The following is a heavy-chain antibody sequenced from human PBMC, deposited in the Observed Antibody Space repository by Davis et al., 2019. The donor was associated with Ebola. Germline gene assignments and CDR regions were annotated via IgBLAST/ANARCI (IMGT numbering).Heavy chain of an antibody. Sequence: MPSETLSLTCAVYGGSFSGYYWSWIRQPPGKGLEWIGEINHSGSTNYNPSLKSRVTISVDTSKNQFSLKLSSVTAADTAVYYCARGLRELLIYWGQGTQVTVSS. CDR1: GGSFSGYY. CDR2: INHSGST. V-gene: IGHV4-34*01. J-gene: IGHJ4*02. CDR3: ARGLRELLIY. D-gene: IGHD1-26*01.